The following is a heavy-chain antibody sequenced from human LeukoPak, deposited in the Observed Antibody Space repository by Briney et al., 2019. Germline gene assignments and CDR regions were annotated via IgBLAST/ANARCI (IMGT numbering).Heavy chain of an antibody. CDR1: GGTFSSYA. J-gene: IGHJ5*02. V-gene: IGHV1-69*04. CDR3: ARGGGDGYNYSWFDP. Sequence: ASVKVSCKASGGTFSSYAISWVRQAPGQGLEWMGRIIPILGIANYAQKFQGRVTITADKSTSTAYMELSSLRSEDTAVYYCARGGGDGYNYSWFDPWGQGTLVTVSS. D-gene: IGHD5-24*01. CDR2: IIPILGIA.